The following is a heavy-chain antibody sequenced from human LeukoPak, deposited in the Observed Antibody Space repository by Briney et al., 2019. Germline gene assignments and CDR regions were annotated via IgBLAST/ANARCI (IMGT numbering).Heavy chain of an antibody. D-gene: IGHD6-13*01. V-gene: IGHV3-23*01. CDR3: AREPTYSSSWYTNCDY. CDR2: ISGSGGST. Sequence: GSLRLSCAASGFTFSSYAMSWVRQAPGKGLEWVSAISGSGGSTYYADSVKGRFTISRDNSKNTLYLQMNSLRAEDTAVYYCAREPTYSSSWYTNCDYWGQGILVTVSS. J-gene: IGHJ4*02. CDR1: GFTFSSYA.